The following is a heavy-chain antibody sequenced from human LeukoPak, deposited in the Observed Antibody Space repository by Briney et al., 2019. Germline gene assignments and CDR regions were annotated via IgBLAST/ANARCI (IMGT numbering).Heavy chain of an antibody. CDR2: ISAYNGNT. CDR3: AIIRQQQLFH. V-gene: IGHV1-18*01. D-gene: IGHD6-13*01. J-gene: IGHJ4*02. Sequence: ASVKVSCKASGYTFTTYAMNWVRQAPGQGLEWMGWISAYNGNTNYAQKLQGRVTMTTDTSTSTAYMELRSLRSDDTAVYYCAIIRQQQLFHWGQGTLVTVSS. CDR1: GYTFTTYA.